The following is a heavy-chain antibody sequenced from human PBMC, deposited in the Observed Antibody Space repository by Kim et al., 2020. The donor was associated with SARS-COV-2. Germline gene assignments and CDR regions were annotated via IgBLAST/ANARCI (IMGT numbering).Heavy chain of an antibody. V-gene: IGHV5-10-1*01. CDR1: GYSFTSYW. Sequence: GESLKISCKGSGYSFTSYWISWVRQMPGKGLECMGRIDPSDSYTNYSPSFQGHVTISADKSISTAYLQWSSLKASDTAMYYCASGSGSAFWFDPWGQGTLVTVSS. D-gene: IGHD3-10*01. CDR3: ASGSGSAFWFDP. J-gene: IGHJ5*02. CDR2: IDPSDSYT.